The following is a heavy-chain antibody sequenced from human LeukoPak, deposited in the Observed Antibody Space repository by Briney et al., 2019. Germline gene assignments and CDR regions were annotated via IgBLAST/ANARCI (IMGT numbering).Heavy chain of an antibody. Sequence: GGSLRLSCAASGFTFSSYSMNWVRQAPGKGLEWVSSISSSSSTIYYADSVKGRFTISRDNAKNSLYLQMNSLRAEDTAVYYCARVRDVRGVIIADFDYWGQGTLVTVSS. D-gene: IGHD3-10*01. V-gene: IGHV3-48*01. CDR2: ISSSSSTI. CDR3: ARVRDVRGVIIADFDY. CDR1: GFTFSSYS. J-gene: IGHJ4*02.